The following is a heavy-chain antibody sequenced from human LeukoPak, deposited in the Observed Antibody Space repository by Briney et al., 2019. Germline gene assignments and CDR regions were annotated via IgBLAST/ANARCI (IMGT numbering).Heavy chain of an antibody. CDR1: GGSISSSSYY. D-gene: IGHD4-11*01. CDR2: IYYSGST. Sequence: SETLSLTCTVSGGSISSSSYYWGWIRQPPGKGLEWIGSIYYSGSTYYNPSLKSRVTISVDTSKNQFSLKLSSVTAADTAVYYCARHFTRKTVTFLFYYYGMDVWGQGTTVTVSS. CDR3: ARHFTRKTVTFLFYYYGMDV. V-gene: IGHV4-39*01. J-gene: IGHJ6*02.